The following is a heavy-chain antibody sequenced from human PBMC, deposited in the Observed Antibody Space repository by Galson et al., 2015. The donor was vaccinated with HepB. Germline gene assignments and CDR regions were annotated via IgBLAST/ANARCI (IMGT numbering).Heavy chain of an antibody. CDR1: GFSLSTSGMC. V-gene: IGHV2-70*11. Sequence: PALVKPTQTLTLTCTFSGFSLSTSGMCVSWIRQPPGKALEWLARIDWDDDKYYSTSLKTRLTISKDTSKNQVVLTMTNMDPVDTATYYCARIHGSSENSGKWAFDIWSQGTMVTVSS. J-gene: IGHJ3*02. CDR3: ARIHGSSENSGKWAFDI. D-gene: IGHD1-26*01. CDR2: IDWDDDK.